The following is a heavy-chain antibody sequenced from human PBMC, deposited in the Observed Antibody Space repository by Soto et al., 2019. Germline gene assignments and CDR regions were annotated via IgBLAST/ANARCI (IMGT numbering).Heavy chain of an antibody. CDR1: GYTFTKFH. Sequence: QVQLIQFGAEVKKPGASVKVSCRASGYTFTKFHIHWVRQAPGQGLEWMGMIDPSGGVTRDAQRFQGRITRPSEKSRSSVYIALRGLSSEDTAVYYCARDVMCHDNYETIGCDFDPWGPGTLVTVSS. CDR2: IDPSGGVT. J-gene: IGHJ5*02. D-gene: IGHD3-16*01. V-gene: IGHV1-46*01. CDR3: ARDVMCHDNYETIGCDFDP.